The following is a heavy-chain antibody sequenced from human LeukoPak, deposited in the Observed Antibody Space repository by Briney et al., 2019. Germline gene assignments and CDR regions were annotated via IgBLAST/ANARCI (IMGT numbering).Heavy chain of an antibody. V-gene: IGHV1-69*04. CDR2: IIPILGIA. D-gene: IGHD3-16*01. Sequence: SVKVSCKASGGTFSSYAISWVRQAPGRGLEWMGRIIPILGIANYAQKFQGRVTITADKSTSTAYMELSSLRSEDTAVYYCARNYWSYDYVWGTKNDNWFDPWGQGTLVTVSS. CDR3: ARNYWSYDYVWGTKNDNWFDP. J-gene: IGHJ5*02. CDR1: GGTFSSYA.